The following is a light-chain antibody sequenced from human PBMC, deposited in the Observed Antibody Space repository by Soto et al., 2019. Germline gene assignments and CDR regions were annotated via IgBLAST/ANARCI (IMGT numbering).Light chain of an antibody. CDR1: QSVSSN. V-gene: IGKV3D-15*01. Sequence: EIVMTQSPATLSVSPGERATLSCRASQSVSSNLAWYQQKPGQAPRLLIYGASIRATGIPARFSGSGSGTEFTLTISSLQSEDFAVYYCQQYNNWQRTFGQGT. CDR3: QQYNNWQRT. CDR2: GAS. J-gene: IGKJ1*01.